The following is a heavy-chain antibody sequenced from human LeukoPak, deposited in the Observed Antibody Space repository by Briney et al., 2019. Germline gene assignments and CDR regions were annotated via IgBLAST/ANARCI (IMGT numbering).Heavy chain of an antibody. V-gene: IGHV3-33*01. J-gene: IGHJ4*02. Sequence: GGSLRLSCAASGFTFSSYGMHRVRQAPGKGLEWVAVIWYDGSNRYYADSVGGRFTISRDNSKNTLYLQMNSLRAEDTAEYYCARDTDGQLGDWGQGTLVTVSS. CDR1: GFTFSSYG. CDR2: IWYDGSNR. CDR3: ARDTDGQLGD. D-gene: IGHD6-6*01.